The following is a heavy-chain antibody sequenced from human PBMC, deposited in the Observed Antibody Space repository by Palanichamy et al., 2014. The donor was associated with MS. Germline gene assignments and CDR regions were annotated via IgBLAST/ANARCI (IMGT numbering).Heavy chain of an antibody. Sequence: QVQLQQLGRRTVEAFGDPVPQPALSMVGPSVVTTGAGSGQPPGKGLEWIGEINHSGSTNYNPSLKSRVTISVDTSKNQFSLKLSSVTAADTAVYYCARNSSSPDYWGQGTLVTVSS. J-gene: IGHJ4*02. CDR3: ARNSSSPDY. D-gene: IGHD6-6*01. CDR1: VGPSVVTT. V-gene: IGHV4-34*01. CDR2: INHSGST.